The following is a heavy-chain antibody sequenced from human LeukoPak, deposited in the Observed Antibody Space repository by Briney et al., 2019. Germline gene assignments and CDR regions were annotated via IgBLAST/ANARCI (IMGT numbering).Heavy chain of an antibody. CDR3: ARGLGSGSYPFDY. D-gene: IGHD3-10*01. J-gene: IGHJ4*02. V-gene: IGHV3-48*03. Sequence: GGSLRLSCAASGFTFSSYEMNWVRQAPGKGLEWVSYISSSGSTIYYADSEKGRFTISRDNAKNSVFLQMNSLRDEDTAVYYCARGLGSGSYPFDYWGQGNLVTVSS. CDR1: GFTFSSYE. CDR2: ISSSGSTI.